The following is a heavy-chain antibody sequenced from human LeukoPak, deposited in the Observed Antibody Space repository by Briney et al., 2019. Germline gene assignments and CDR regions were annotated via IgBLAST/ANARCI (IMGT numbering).Heavy chain of an antibody. Sequence: GGPLRLSCAPSGFTFSDYYMSWIPHAPGKGLEGVSYISSSDTYTNYADSVKGRFTISRDNAKNSLYLQMNSLRAEDTAVYYCARGPYSSGSSADYWGQGTLVTVSS. D-gene: IGHD6-19*01. J-gene: IGHJ4*02. CDR3: ARGPYSSGSSADY. V-gene: IGHV3-11*06. CDR1: GFTFSDYY. CDR2: ISSSDTYT.